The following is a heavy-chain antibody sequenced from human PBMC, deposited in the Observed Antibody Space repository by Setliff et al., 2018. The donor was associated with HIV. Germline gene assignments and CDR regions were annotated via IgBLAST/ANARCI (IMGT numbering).Heavy chain of an antibody. CDR1: GASISSSSHH. Sequence: SETLSLTCTVSGASISSSSHHWAWIRQPPGKGLEYIGNIYYTGSTHHNPSLKSRVTISVDTSKNQFSLQLNSVTAADTAVYFCARTRAPYFFDFWGQGAQVTVSS. CDR3: ARTRAPYFFDF. CDR2: IYYTGST. V-gene: IGHV4-39*07. D-gene: IGHD1-26*01. J-gene: IGHJ4*02.